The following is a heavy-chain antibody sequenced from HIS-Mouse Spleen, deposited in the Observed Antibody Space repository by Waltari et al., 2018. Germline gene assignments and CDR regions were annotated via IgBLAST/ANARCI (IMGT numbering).Heavy chain of an antibody. CDR1: GGSISSSSYY. CDR3: ARDYGDNWFDP. D-gene: IGHD4-17*01. V-gene: IGHV4-39*07. Sequence: QLQLQESGPGLVKPSETLSLTCTVSGGSISSSSYYWGWIRQPPGKGLEWIGSLYYSGSTYYNPYIRSRVTISVDPSKNQFSLKLSSVTAADTAVYYCARDYGDNWFDPWGQGTLVTVSS. J-gene: IGHJ5*02. CDR2: LYYSGST.